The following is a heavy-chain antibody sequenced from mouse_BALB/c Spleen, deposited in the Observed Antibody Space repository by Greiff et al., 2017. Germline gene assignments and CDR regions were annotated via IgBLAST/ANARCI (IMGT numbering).Heavy chain of an antibody. CDR2: ISSGSSTI. CDR3: ARSFGSSYRYFDV. V-gene: IGHV5-17*02. CDR1: GFTFSSFG. Sequence: EVQLVESGGGLVQPGGSRKLSCAASGFTFSSFGMHWVRQAPEKGLEWVAYISSGSSTIYYADTVKGRFTISRDNPKNTLFLQMTSLRSEDTAMYYCARSFGSSYRYFDVWGAGTTVTVSS. D-gene: IGHD1-1*01. J-gene: IGHJ1*01.